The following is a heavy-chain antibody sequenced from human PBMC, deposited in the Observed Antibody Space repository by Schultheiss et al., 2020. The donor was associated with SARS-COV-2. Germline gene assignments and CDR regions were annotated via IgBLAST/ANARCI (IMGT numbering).Heavy chain of an antibody. Sequence: SETLSLTCAVYGGSFSGYYWSWIRQPPGKGLEWIGSIYYSGSTYYNPSLKSRVTISVDTSKNQFSLKLSSVTAADTAVYYCAMDKMTTVTGPYYYGMDVWGQGTTVTVSS. CDR3: AMDKMTTVTGPYYYGMDV. CDR2: IYYSGST. CDR1: GGSFSGYY. J-gene: IGHJ6*02. V-gene: IGHV4-34*09. D-gene: IGHD4-17*01.